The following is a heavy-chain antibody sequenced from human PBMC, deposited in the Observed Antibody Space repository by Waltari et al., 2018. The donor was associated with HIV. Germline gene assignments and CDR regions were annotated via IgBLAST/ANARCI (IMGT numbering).Heavy chain of an antibody. Sequence: QVQLVQSGAEVKKPGSSVKVSCKASGGTFNNYAITWVRQAPGQGLEWMGGIILVFGKTNYAQKSKGRPTITADKPPSTAYRERRSLDSEDTAVNYGARMATVVDCYSNLGAVAPWSLSPQ. D-gene: IGHD2-15*01. CDR1: GGTFNNYA. V-gene: IGHV1-69*06. CDR3: ARMATVVDCYSNL. CDR2: IILVFGKT. J-gene: IGHJ2*01.